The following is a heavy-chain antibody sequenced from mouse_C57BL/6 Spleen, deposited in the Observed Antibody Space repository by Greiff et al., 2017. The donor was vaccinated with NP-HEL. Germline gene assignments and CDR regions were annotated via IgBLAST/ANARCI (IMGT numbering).Heavy chain of an antibody. J-gene: IGHJ2*01. CDR3: AREDYGSSYDY. D-gene: IGHD1-1*01. Sequence: DVQLQESGPGLVKPSQSLSLTCSVTGYSITSGYYWNWIRQFPGNKLEWMGYISYDGSNNYNPSLKNRISSTRDTSKNQFFLKLNSVTTEDTATYYCAREDYGSSYDYWGQGTTLTVSS. CDR1: GYSITSGYY. V-gene: IGHV3-6*01. CDR2: ISYDGSN.